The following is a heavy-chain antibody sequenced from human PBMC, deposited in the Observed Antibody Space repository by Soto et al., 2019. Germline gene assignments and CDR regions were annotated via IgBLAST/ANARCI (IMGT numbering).Heavy chain of an antibody. CDR3: ARGPLWFGELFRLYP. J-gene: IGHJ5*02. D-gene: IGHD3-10*01. CDR2: IYHSGST. V-gene: IGHV4-30-2*01. Sequence: LSLSCAVSGGSISGGDYFWSWIRQPPGKGLEWIGYIYHSGSTYYNPSLKIRVTISVDRSKNQFSLKLSSVTAADTAVYYYARGPLWFGELFRLYPWGQGTLVTVSS. CDR1: GGSISGGDYF.